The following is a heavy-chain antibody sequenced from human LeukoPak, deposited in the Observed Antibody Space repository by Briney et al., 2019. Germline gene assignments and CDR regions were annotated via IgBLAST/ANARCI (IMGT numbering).Heavy chain of an antibody. D-gene: IGHD2-21*02. CDR1: GYTFSGYY. CDR3: ARDCGGDCYSGGGDYFDY. Sequence: ASVKVSCKASGYTFSGYYMHWVRQAPGQGLEWMGIINPSGGSTSYAQKFQGRVTMTRDTSTSTVYMELSSLRSEDTAVYYCARDCGGDCYSGGGDYFDYWGQGTLVTVSS. V-gene: IGHV1-46*01. CDR2: INPSGGST. J-gene: IGHJ4*02.